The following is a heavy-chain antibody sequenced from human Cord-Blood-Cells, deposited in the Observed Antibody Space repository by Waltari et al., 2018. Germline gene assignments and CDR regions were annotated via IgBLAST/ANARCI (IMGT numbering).Heavy chain of an antibody. CDR3: ARGNLTGDPLGDAFDI. J-gene: IGHJ3*02. V-gene: IGHV4-34*01. CDR1: GGSFSGYY. D-gene: IGHD7-27*01. Sequence: QVQLQQWGAGLLKPSATLSLTCAVYGGSFSGYYWSWIRQPPGKGLEWIGEINHSGSTNYNPSLKSRVTISVDTSKNQFSLKLSSVTAADTAVYYCARGNLTGDPLGDAFDIWGQGTMVTVSS. CDR2: INHSGST.